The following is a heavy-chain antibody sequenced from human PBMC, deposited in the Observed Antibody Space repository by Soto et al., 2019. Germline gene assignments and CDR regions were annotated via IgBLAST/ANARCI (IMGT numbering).Heavy chain of an antibody. CDR2: INWNGGST. D-gene: IGHD3-22*01. CDR1: GFTFDDYG. Sequence: GGSLRLSCAASGFTFDDYGMSWVHQAPGKGLEWVSTINWNGGSTGYADSVKGRFTISRDNAKNSLYLQMNSLRAEDTALYYCARDILYYYDSSGSTALDYWGQGTLVTVSS. J-gene: IGHJ4*02. V-gene: IGHV3-20*04. CDR3: ARDILYYYDSSGSTALDY.